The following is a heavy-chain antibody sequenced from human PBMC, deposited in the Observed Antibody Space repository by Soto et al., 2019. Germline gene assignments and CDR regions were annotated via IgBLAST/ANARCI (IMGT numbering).Heavy chain of an antibody. J-gene: IGHJ4*02. CDR2: FDPNDGET. Sequence: ASVKVSCKASGYTFTGYYMHWVRQAPGQGLEWMGGFDPNDGETIYAQKFQGRVTMTEDTSTDTAYMELSSLRSEDTAVYYCATLAYCGGDCHTNFDYWGQG. CDR1: GYTFTGYY. CDR3: ATLAYCGGDCHTNFDY. V-gene: IGHV1-24*01. D-gene: IGHD2-21*01.